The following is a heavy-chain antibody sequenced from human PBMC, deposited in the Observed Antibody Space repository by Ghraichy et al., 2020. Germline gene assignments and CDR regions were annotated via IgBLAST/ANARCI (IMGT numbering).Heavy chain of an antibody. J-gene: IGHJ6*02. CDR2: ITRSSTFQ. V-gene: IGHV3-48*02. CDR1: GFNFGSYS. CDR3: ARGSTVVRYYYYDGRDV. D-gene: IGHD4-23*01. Sequence: LSLTCVGSGFNFGSYSMNWVRQSPGKRLEWVSYITRSSTFQSYADSVKGRFTISRDNAQNSLYLQMNSLTDEDTAVYYCARGSTVVRYYYYDGRDVWGQGTTGTLSS.